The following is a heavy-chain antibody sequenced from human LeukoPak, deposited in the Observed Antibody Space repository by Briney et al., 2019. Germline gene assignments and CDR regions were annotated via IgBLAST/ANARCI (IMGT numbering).Heavy chain of an antibody. V-gene: IGHV6-1*01. CDR3: ARDPSGP. J-gene: IGHJ5*02. CDR1: GDSVSSNIAA. Sequence: SQTLSLTFAISGDSVSSNIAAWNWIRQSPSRGLEWLGRTYYRSKWYSEYAVSVKSRITVNPDTSKNQCSLHLNSVTPEDAAVYYCARDPSGPWGQGTLVTVSS. D-gene: IGHD1-14*01. CDR2: TYYRSKWYS.